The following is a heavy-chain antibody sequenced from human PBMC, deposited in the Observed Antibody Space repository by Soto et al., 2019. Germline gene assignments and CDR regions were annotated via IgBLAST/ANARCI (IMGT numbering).Heavy chain of an antibody. Sequence: QIQLVESGGALVQPGRSLRLSCVASGFNFHNYDMHWVRQAPGKGLEWVALISYAGSLRYYTDSVKGRFTISRDNSKNTLYLLRNSLRVAGTAVYYCAYTRYGFEQQPRYFFDYVGLGTLVTVTS. D-gene: IGHD6-13*01. V-gene: IGHV3-30*03. CDR2: ISYAGSLR. CDR1: GFNFHNYD. CDR3: AYTRYGFEQQPRYFFDY. J-gene: IGHJ4*02.